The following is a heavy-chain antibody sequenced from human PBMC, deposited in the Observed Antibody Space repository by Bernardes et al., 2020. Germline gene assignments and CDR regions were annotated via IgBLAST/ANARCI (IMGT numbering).Heavy chain of an antibody. J-gene: IGHJ4*02. V-gene: IGHV3-48*02. D-gene: IGHD2-2*01. Sequence: GSSLRVFCAASGFTFSSYSMNWVRQAPGKGLEWVSYISSSSSTIYYADSVKGRFTISRDNAKNSLYLQMNSLRDEDTAVYYCARDIAELSCSSTSCYGGDYWGQGTLVTVSS. CDR3: ARDIAELSCSSTSCYGGDY. CDR2: ISSSSSTI. CDR1: GFTFSSYS.